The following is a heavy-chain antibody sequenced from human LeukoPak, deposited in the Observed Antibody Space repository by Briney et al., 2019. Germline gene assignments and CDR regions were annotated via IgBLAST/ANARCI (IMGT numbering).Heavy chain of an antibody. Sequence: PGGSLRLSCAASGFTFGNYAMSWVRQAPGKGLEWVSGISGSGGTTYYADSVKGRFTISRDNPENTLYLQMNSLRAEDTAVYFCAKVYCSPSNCPLVDYWGQGTLVTVSS. V-gene: IGHV3-23*01. CDR2: ISGSGGTT. CDR3: AKVYCSPSNCPLVDY. D-gene: IGHD4-11*01. J-gene: IGHJ4*02. CDR1: GFTFGNYA.